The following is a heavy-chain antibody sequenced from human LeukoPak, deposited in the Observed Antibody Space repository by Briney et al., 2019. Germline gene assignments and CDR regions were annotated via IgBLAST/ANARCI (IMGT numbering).Heavy chain of an antibody. Sequence: ASVKVSCKASGGTFSSYAISWVRQAPGQGLEWMGGIIPIFGTANYAQKFQGRVTITADESTSTAYMELSSLRSEDTAVYYCARATMVRGSNWFDPWGQGTLVTVSS. CDR1: GGTFSSYA. CDR3: ARATMVRGSNWFDP. D-gene: IGHD3-10*01. CDR2: IIPIFGTA. V-gene: IGHV1-69*13. J-gene: IGHJ5*02.